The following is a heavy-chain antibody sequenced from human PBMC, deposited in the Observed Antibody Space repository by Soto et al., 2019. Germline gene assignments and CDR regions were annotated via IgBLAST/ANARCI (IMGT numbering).Heavy chain of an antibody. CDR1: GGSISSYY. V-gene: IGHV4-59*12. J-gene: IGHJ5*02. CDR3: ARVGRYSGYDTVWFDP. D-gene: IGHD5-12*01. CDR2: IYYSGST. Sequence: PSETLSLTCTVSGGSISSYYWSWIRQPPGKGLEWIGYIYYSGSTNYNPSLKSRVTISVDTSKNQFSLQRNSVTPEDMAVYYCARVGRYSGYDTVWFDPWGQGTLVTVSS.